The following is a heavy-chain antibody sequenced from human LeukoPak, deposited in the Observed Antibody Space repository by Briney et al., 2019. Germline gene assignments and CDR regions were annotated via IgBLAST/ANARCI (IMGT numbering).Heavy chain of an antibody. J-gene: IGHJ4*02. CDR3: AKSGPDMAATGDFDN. CDR2: VSRSGDST. CDR1: GFTFSRYA. V-gene: IGHV3-23*01. Sequence: GGSLRLSCAASGFTFSRYAVSWVRQAPGKGLEWVSAVSRSGDSTYYADSVKGRFTISRDNSKNTLYLQMSSLRADDTAVYYCAKSGPDMAATGDFDNWGQGTLVTVPS. D-gene: IGHD6-13*01.